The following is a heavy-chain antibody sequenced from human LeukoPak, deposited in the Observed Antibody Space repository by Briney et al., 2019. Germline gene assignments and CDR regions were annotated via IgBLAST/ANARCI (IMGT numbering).Heavy chain of an antibody. CDR2: INHSGST. V-gene: IGHV4-34*01. CDR3: ARPRYGSGSLDP. Sequence: SETLSLTCAVYGESFSGHYCTWIRQPPGRGLDWIGEINHSGSTTSNPSLNNRVTISVDTSKNQFSLKLTSVTAADTAVYYCARPRYGSGSLDPWGQGTLVTVSS. D-gene: IGHD3-10*01. J-gene: IGHJ5*02. CDR1: GESFSGHY.